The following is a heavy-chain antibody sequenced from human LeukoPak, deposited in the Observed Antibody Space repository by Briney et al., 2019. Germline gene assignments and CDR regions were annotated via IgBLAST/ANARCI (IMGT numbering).Heavy chain of an antibody. J-gene: IGHJ4*02. D-gene: IGHD3-22*01. V-gene: IGHV4-30-2*01. Sequence: PSETLSLTCAVSGGSISSGGYSWSWIRQPPGKGLEWIGYIYHSGSTNYNPSLKSRVTISVDTSKNQFSLKLSSVTAADTAVYYCARGILDYYDSSGYFDYWGQGTLVTVSS. CDR3: ARGILDYYDSSGYFDY. CDR1: GGSISSGGYS. CDR2: IYHSGST.